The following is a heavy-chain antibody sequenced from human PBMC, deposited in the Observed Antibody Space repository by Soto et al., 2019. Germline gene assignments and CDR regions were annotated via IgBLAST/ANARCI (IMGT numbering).Heavy chain of an antibody. J-gene: IGHJ4*02. D-gene: IGHD5-12*01. CDR3: AAGGGLPRYY. CDR1: GGSISSGGYS. CDR2: IYHSGST. Sequence: QLQLQESGSGLVKPSQTLSLTCAVSGGSISSGGYSWSWIRQPPGKGLEWIGYIYHSGSTYYNPSLKCRVTISVDRTKNQFSLKLSSVTATDTAVYYCAAGGGLPRYYWGQGTLVTVSS. V-gene: IGHV4-30-2*01.